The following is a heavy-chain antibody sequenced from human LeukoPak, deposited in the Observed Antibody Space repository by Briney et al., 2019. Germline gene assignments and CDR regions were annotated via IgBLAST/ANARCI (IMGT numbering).Heavy chain of an antibody. D-gene: IGHD3-22*01. CDR1: GYTFTRYC. V-gene: IGHV5-51*01. CDR3: ARSSGYYGYFDY. Sequence: GESLKISCKGSGYTFTRYCIAWVRQMPGKGLEWMGIIYPGDSDTRYSPSFQGQVTISADKSISAAYLQWSSLNAADTAMYYCARSSGYYGYFDYWGQGTLVTVSS. CDR2: IYPGDSDT. J-gene: IGHJ4*02.